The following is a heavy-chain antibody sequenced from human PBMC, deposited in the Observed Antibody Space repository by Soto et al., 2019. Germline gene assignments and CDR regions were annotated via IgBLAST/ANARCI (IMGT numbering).Heavy chain of an antibody. D-gene: IGHD3-10*01. V-gene: IGHV3-30-3*01. CDR1: GFTFSSYA. Sequence: GGSLRLSCAASGFTFSSYAMHWVRQAPGKGLEWVAVISYDGSNKYYADSVKGRFTISRDNSKNTLYLQMNSLRAEDTAVYYCARDRYFGTGPLFDPWGQGTLVTVSS. CDR3: ARDRYFGTGPLFDP. J-gene: IGHJ5*02. CDR2: ISYDGSNK.